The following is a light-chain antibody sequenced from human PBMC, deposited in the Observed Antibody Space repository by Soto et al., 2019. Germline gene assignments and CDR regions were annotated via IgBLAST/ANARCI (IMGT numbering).Light chain of an antibody. CDR1: QSVSSN. CDR2: GAS. Sequence: EIVMTQSPATLSVSPGERATLSCRASQSVSSNLAWYQQKPGQAPRLLIYGASTRATGIPARFSGSGSGTEFTLPISSLQSEDFEVYYCQQYDTFGQGTKLEIK. CDR3: QQYDT. V-gene: IGKV3-15*01. J-gene: IGKJ2*01.